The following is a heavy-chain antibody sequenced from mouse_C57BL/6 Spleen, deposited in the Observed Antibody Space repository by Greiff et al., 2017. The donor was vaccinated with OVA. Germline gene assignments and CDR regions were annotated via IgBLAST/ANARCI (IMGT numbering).Heavy chain of an antibody. CDR1: GFTFSDYG. CDR2: ISSGSSTI. V-gene: IGHV5-17*01. D-gene: IGHD3-2*02. CDR3: ASAGQLRPHFDY. Sequence: EVQRVESGGGLVKPGGSLKLSCAASGFTFSDYGMHWVRQAPEKGLEWVAYISSGSSTIYYADTVKGRFTISRDNAKNTLFLQMTSLRSEDTAMYYCASAGQLRPHFDYWGQGTTLTVSS. J-gene: IGHJ2*01.